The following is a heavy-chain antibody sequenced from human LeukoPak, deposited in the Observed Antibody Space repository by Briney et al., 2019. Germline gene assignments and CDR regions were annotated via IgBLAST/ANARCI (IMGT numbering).Heavy chain of an antibody. Sequence: GSLRLSCAASGFTFSSYEMNWVRQAPGKGLEWVSYISSSGSTIYYADSVKGRFTISRDNAKNSLYLQMNSLRAEDTAVYCCARGRCSGGSCYSGWNYYYYYMDVWGKGTTVTVSS. CDR2: ISSSGSTI. CDR1: GFTFSSYE. CDR3: ARGRCSGGSCYSGWNYYYYYMDV. V-gene: IGHV3-48*03. D-gene: IGHD2-15*01. J-gene: IGHJ6*03.